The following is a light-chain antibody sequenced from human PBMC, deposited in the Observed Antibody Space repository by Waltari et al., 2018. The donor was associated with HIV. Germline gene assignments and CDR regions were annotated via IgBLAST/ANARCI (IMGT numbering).Light chain of an antibody. Sequence: QSALTQPPSAYGSPGQSVPISCTGTRSDIGDYAYVFWYQHQPGEAPKLLIYEVLNRPSGVPHRFSGSKSGNTASLTVSGLQAEDEADYYCSSYGGNSNVIFGGGTKLTVL. CDR2: EVL. V-gene: IGLV2-8*01. J-gene: IGLJ2*01. CDR1: RSDIGDYAY. CDR3: SSYGGNSNVI.